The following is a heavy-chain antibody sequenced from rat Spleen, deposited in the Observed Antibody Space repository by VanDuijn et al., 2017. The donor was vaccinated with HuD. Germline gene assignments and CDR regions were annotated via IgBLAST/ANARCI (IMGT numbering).Heavy chain of an antibody. Sequence: EVKLVESGGGLVQPGRSLKLSCAASGFTFNSFSMAWVRQAPKKGLEWVATITSGGYNTFYPDSVKGRFTISRDNAKSTLYLQMDSLRSEDTATYYCARRFDFDYWGQGVMVTVSS. CDR2: ITSGGYNT. J-gene: IGHJ2*01. CDR3: ARRFDFDY. D-gene: IGHD4-3*01. CDR1: GFTFNSFS. V-gene: IGHV5-25*01.